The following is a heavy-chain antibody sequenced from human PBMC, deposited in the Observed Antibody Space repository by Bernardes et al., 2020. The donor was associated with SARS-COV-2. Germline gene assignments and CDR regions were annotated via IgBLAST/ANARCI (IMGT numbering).Heavy chain of an antibody. CDR1: GECIGDYF. V-gene: IGHV4-59*01. CDR2: ISDIGRI. D-gene: IGHD3-10*01. CDR3: ARSFYYGSYNWFDP. Sequence: SETLSVTCTVCGECIGDYFWNWLQQPPGNGLEWIGYISDIGRIDYNPSLKSRVTLSVDTSQNQFSLRLTSVTAADTAVYYCARSFYYGSYNWFDPWGPGTLVTVSS. J-gene: IGHJ5*02.